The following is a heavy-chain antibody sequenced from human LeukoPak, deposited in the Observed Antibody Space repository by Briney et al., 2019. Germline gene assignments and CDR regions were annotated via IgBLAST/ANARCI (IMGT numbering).Heavy chain of an antibody. CDR2: ISSGGSSI. CDR1: GFTFSDSY. CDR3: ARDYSSGWYPEC. Sequence: PGGSLRLSCAASGFTFSDSYMSWIRQAPGKGLEWVSYISSGGSSIYYADSVKGRFTISRDNAKKSQSLQMNSLRAEDTAVYYCARDYSSGWYPECWGQGTLVTVSS. D-gene: IGHD6-19*01. V-gene: IGHV3-11*01. J-gene: IGHJ4*02.